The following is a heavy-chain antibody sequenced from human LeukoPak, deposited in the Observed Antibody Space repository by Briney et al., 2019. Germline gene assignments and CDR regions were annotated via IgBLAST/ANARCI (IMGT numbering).Heavy chain of an antibody. CDR2: IYYSGST. D-gene: IGHD6-19*01. Sequence: SETLSLTCTVYGGSISSSSYYWGWIRQPPWKGLDWIGSIYYSGSTYYNPSLKSRVTISVDTSKHQFSLKLSSVTAADTAVYYCARRYSSGWSRDYWGQGTLVTVSS. V-gene: IGHV4-39*01. CDR3: ARRYSSGWSRDY. CDR1: GGSISSSSYY. J-gene: IGHJ4*02.